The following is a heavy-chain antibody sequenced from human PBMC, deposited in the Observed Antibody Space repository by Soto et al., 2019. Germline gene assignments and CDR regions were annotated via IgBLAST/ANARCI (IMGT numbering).Heavy chain of an antibody. CDR3: GSYGSGSYYNGYYFDY. V-gene: IGHV4-34*01. D-gene: IGHD3-10*01. CDR1: GWSFSAYY. Sequence: SSETLSLTCAFDGWSFSAYYWSWIRQSPGKGLEWIGEIHHSGGPKYNPSLKSRVTISADTSKNQFSLELSSVTAADTAVYYCGSYGSGSYYNGYYFDYWGQGTLVTVSS. J-gene: IGHJ4*02. CDR2: IHHSGGP.